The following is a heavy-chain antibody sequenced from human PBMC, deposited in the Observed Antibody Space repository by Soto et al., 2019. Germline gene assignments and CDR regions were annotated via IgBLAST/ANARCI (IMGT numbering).Heavy chain of an antibody. Sequence: SETLSLTCTFSCGSIISGDYYWSWIRQPPGKGLEWIGYIYYSGSTYYNPSLKSRVTISVDTSKNQFSLKLSSVTAADTAVYYCARTRGYTVTTPWYYGMDVWGQGTTVTVSS. CDR3: ARTRGYTVTTPWYYGMDV. CDR2: IYYSGST. V-gene: IGHV4-30-4*01. CDR1: CGSIISGDYY. J-gene: IGHJ6*02. D-gene: IGHD4-4*01.